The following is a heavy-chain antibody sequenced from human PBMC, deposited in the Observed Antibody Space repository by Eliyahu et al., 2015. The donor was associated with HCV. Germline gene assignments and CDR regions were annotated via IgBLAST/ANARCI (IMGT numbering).Heavy chain of an antibody. CDR2: IYYSGST. D-gene: IGHD6-19*01. V-gene: IGHV4-59*12. CDR1: GXXXXXXX. CDR3: ASGGGGIAVAGTGGWFDP. J-gene: IGHJ5*02. Sequence: QVQLQESGPGLVKPSETLSLTCXVSGXXXXXXXWXWIRQPPGKGLEWIGYIYYSGSTNYNPSLKSRVTISADTSKNQFSLKLSSVTAADTAVYYCASGGGGIAVAGTGGWFDPWGQGTLVTVSS.